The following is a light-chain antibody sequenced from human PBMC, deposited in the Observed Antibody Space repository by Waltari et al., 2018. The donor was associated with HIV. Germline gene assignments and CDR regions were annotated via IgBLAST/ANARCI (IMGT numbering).Light chain of an antibody. V-gene: IGLV2-23*02. CDR1: SSDVGSYEL. Sequence: QSALTQPAPVSGSPGQSITIPCPGTSSDVGSYELASWYQTHPDKAPKLMIYEVSKRPSGFSNRFSGSKSGNTASLTISGLQAEDEADYYCCSYAGSSTHVFGGGTKVTVL. J-gene: IGLJ1*01. CDR2: EVS. CDR3: CSYAGSSTHV.